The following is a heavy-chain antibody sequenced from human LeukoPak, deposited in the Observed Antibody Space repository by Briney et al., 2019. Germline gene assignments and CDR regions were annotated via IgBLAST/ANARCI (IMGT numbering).Heavy chain of an antibody. D-gene: IGHD6-6*01. J-gene: IGHJ3*02. CDR3: AKDVKASLQLGYYDI. V-gene: IGHV1-69*13. Sequence: SVKVSCKASGGTFSSYAISWVRQAPGQGLEWMGGIIPTFGTANYAQKFQGRVTITADESTSTAYMELSSLRSEDTAVYYCAKDVKASLQLGYYDIWGQGTMVTVSS. CDR1: GGTFSSYA. CDR2: IIPTFGTA.